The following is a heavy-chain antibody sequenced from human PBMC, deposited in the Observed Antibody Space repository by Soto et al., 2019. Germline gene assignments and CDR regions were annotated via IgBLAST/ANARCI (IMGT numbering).Heavy chain of an antibody. V-gene: IGHV4-59*01. CDR1: GDSMTSYY. CDR2: IYYSGNT. CDR3: ARGGWSNDY. Sequence: QVQLQESGPGLVKPSETLSLICFVSGDSMTSYYWSWIRQPPGKGLEWIGWIYYSGNTDYNPSLQSRVTMSVDTSKNQFSLKLSSVTPADTAVYYCARGGWSNDYWGLGTLVTVSS. J-gene: IGHJ4*02.